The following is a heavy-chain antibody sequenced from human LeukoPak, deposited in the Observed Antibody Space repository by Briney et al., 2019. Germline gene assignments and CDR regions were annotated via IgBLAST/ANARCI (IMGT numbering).Heavy chain of an antibody. Sequence: SETLSLTCTVSGDSISSYHWSRIRQPPGKGLEWIGYIYDSGNTNYNPSLKSRVTISVDTSKNQFSLKLRSVTAADTAVYYCARTEQLWLKVDDWGQGTLVTVSS. CDR3: ARTEQLWLKVDD. J-gene: IGHJ4*02. D-gene: IGHD5-18*01. CDR1: GDSISSYH. V-gene: IGHV4-59*13. CDR2: IYDSGNT.